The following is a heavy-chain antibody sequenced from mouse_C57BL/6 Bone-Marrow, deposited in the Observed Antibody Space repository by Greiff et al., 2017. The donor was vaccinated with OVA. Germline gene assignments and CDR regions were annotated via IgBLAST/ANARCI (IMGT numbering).Heavy chain of an antibody. CDR2: ISSGSSTI. V-gene: IGHV5-17*01. CDR1: GFTFSDYG. CDR3: ARQGNGSSYWYFDV. D-gene: IGHD1-1*01. J-gene: IGHJ1*03. Sequence: DVKLVESGGGLVKPGGSLKLSCAASGFTFSDYGMHWVRQAPEKGLEWVAYISSGSSTIYYADTVKGRFTISRDNAKNTLFLQMTSLRSEDTAMYYCARQGNGSSYWYFDVWGTGTTVTVSS.